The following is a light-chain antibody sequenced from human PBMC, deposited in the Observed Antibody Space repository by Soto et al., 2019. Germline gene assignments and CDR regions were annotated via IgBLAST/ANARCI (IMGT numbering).Light chain of an antibody. J-gene: IGKJ3*01. V-gene: IGKV1-33*01. Sequence: DIQMTQSPSSLSASVGDRVTITCPAIEGITNSLNWYQVKLGKAPMLLIYDASNLETGVPSRLRGSGSGTDFTFTISSLQPEDVGTYYCQQYGNLPFTFGPGTKVAI. CDR1: EGITNS. CDR3: QQYGNLPFT. CDR2: DAS.